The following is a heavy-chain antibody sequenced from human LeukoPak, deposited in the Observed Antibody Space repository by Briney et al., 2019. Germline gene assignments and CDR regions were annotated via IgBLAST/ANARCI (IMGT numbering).Heavy chain of an antibody. CDR1: GGTFSSYA. Sequence: ASVKVSCKASGGTFSSYAISWVRQAPGQGLEWMGRIIPIFGIANYAQKFQGRVTITADKSTSTAYMELSSLGSEDTAVCYCATKISGSYFDYWGQGTLVTVSS. CDR3: ATKISGSYFDY. CDR2: IIPIFGIA. J-gene: IGHJ4*02. V-gene: IGHV1-69*04. D-gene: IGHD1-26*01.